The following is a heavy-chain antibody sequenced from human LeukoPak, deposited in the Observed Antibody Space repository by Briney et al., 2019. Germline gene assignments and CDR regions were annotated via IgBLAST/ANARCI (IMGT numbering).Heavy chain of an antibody. CDR3: AKVQLTSVVITTPFDY. V-gene: IGHV3-23*01. CDR1: GFTFSTFA. D-gene: IGHD3-22*01. J-gene: IGHJ4*02. Sequence: GGSLRLSRAASGFTFSTFAMSWVRQGPGKGLECVSAISGSAGTTYYADSVKGRFTISRDNSKNTLYLQMNSLRAEDTAVYYCAKVQLTSVVITTPFDYWGQGTLVTVSS. CDR2: ISGSAGTT.